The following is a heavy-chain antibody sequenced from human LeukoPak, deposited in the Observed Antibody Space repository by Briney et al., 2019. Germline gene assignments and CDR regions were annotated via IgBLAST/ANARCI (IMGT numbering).Heavy chain of an antibody. CDR3: ARDPSAQWFGELSHNWFDP. Sequence: GGSLRLSCAASGFTFSSYSMNWVRQAPGKGLEWVSSISSSSSYIYYADSVKGRFTISRDNAKNSLYLQMNSLRAEDTVVYYCARDPSAQWFGELSHNWFDPWGQGTLVTVSS. D-gene: IGHD3-10*01. CDR1: GFTFSSYS. V-gene: IGHV3-21*01. CDR2: ISSSSSYI. J-gene: IGHJ5*02.